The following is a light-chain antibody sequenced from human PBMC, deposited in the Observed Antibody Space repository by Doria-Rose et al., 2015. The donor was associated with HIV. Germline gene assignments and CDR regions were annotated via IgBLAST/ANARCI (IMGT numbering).Light chain of an antibody. CDR1: SSDVGGYDH. CDR2: DVN. Sequence: QPVLTQPASVSGSPGQSITMSCTGTSSDVGGYDHVSWYQQHPGKVPKLMIYDVNKWPSGASNRFSGSKSGNTASLTISGLQADDEADYYCCSCAGSGTLVFGGGTRLTVL. V-gene: IGLV2-23*02. CDR3: CSCAGSGTLV. J-gene: IGLJ2*01.